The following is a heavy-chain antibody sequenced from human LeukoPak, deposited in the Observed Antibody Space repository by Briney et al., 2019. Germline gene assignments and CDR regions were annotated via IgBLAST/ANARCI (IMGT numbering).Heavy chain of an antibody. Sequence: GGSLRLSCAASGFTFSSYSMNWVRQAPGKGLEWVSSISSSSSYIYYADSVKGRFTISRDNAKNSLYLQMSSLRAEDTAVYYCAREEYYAHDAFDIWGQGTMVTVSS. CDR1: GFTFSSYS. CDR3: AREEYYAHDAFDI. D-gene: IGHD2-2*01. V-gene: IGHV3-21*01. CDR2: ISSSSSYI. J-gene: IGHJ3*02.